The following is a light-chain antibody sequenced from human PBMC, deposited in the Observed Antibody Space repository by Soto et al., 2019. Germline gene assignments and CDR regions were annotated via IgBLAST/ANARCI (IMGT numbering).Light chain of an antibody. Sequence: DIVMTQSPATLSVSPGERATLSCRASQSVSSNLAWYQQKPGQAHRLLIYGASTRATGIPARFSGSGSGTECTLTISSLQSEDFATYYCQQLFDSPITFGQGTRLEI. CDR2: GAS. J-gene: IGKJ5*01. V-gene: IGKV3-15*01. CDR3: QQLFDSPIT. CDR1: QSVSSN.